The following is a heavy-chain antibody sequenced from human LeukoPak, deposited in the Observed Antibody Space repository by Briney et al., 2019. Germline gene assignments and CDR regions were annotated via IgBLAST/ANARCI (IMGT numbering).Heavy chain of an antibody. CDR3: ASPEWLPDSIDI. Sequence: GGSLRLSCAASGFTFSNYWMTWVRQAPGKGLEWVANIKQDGSEKYYVDSVKGRFAISRDNAKNSLYLQMNNLRAEDTAVYYCASPEWLPDSIDIWGQGTMVTVSS. J-gene: IGHJ3*02. CDR1: GFTFSNYW. CDR2: IKQDGSEK. D-gene: IGHD3-3*01. V-gene: IGHV3-7*01.